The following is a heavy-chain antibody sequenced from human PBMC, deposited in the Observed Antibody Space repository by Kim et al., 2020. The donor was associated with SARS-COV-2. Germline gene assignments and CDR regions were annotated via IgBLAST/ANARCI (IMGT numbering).Heavy chain of an antibody. CDR2: IYTDGST. D-gene: IGHD2-8*01. V-gene: IGHV4-39*01. Sequence: SETLSLTCTVSGGSISISCPYWVWIRQPPGKGLECIRYIYTDGSTFLNPSLRSRLTMPQDTSKNQFSLRLCSVTAADTAVFYCTKPRSWANTFDVWGRGT. CDR3: TKPRSWANTFDV. J-gene: IGHJ3*01. CDR1: GGSISISCPY.